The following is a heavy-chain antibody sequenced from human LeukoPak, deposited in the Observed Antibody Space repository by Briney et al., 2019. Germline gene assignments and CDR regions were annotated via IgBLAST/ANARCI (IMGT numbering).Heavy chain of an antibody. Sequence: LAGGSLRLSCAASGFTFRRYAMSWVRQAPGKGLEWVSGISGSDSGTYYADAVEGRFTISRDSSKNAVYLQMNSLRAEDTAVYCCAKGWEGSGFYYFFNWGQGTLVTVSS. D-gene: IGHD3-22*01. CDR3: AKGWEGSGFYYFFN. CDR2: ISGSDSGT. V-gene: IGHV3-23*01. CDR1: GFTFRRYA. J-gene: IGHJ1*01.